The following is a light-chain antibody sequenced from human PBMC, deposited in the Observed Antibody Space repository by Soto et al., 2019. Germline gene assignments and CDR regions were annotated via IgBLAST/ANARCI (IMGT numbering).Light chain of an antibody. CDR1: SSDVGGYNY. Sequence: QSALTQPASVSGSPGQSITISCTGTSSDVGGYNYVSWYQQHPGKAPKLMIYDVNNRPSGVSNRFSGSKSGNTASLTISGLQAEDEADYYCSSYTSSSLHVFGTGTKLTVL. V-gene: IGLV2-14*03. CDR2: DVN. CDR3: SSYTSSSLHV. J-gene: IGLJ1*01.